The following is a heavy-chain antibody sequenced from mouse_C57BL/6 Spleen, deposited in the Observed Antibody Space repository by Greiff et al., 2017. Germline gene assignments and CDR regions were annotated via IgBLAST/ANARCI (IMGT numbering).Heavy chain of an antibody. CDR2: IRSKSNNYAT. D-gene: IGHD1-1*01. V-gene: IGHV10-1*01. J-gene: IGHJ1*03. CDR3: VRHPDYYEMYFDV. Sequence: EVKLVESGGGLVQPKGSLKLSCAASGFSFNTYAMNWVRQAPGKGLEWVARIRSKSNNYATYYADSVKDRFTISRDDSESMLYLQMNNLKTEDTAMYYCVRHPDYYEMYFDVWGTGTTVTVSS. CDR1: GFSFNTYA.